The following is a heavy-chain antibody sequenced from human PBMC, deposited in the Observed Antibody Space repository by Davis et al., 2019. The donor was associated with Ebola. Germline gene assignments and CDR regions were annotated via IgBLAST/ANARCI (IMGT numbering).Heavy chain of an antibody. Sequence: GGSLRLSCAASGFTFSSYNMNWVRQAPGRGLEWVSLIYAGGTTGYADSVKGRFTISRDKSKNTVYLQMSSLRTEDTAVYFCARSPYYYYYAMDVWGKGTTVTVSS. V-gene: IGHV3-53*01. CDR1: GFTFSSYN. CDR2: IYAGGTT. J-gene: IGHJ6*04. CDR3: ARSPYYYYYAMDV.